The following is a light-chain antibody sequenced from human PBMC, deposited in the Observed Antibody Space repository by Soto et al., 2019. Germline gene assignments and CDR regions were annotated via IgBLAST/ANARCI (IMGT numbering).Light chain of an antibody. V-gene: IGLV3-21*04. CDR2: YDS. CDR3: QVWDSSSDHLVV. Sequence: SYELTQPPSVSVAPGKTARITCGGNNIGSKSVHWYQQKPGQAPVLVIYYDSDRPSGIPERFSSSNSGNTATLTISRVEAGDEADYYCQVWDSSSDHLVVFGGGTQLTVL. CDR1: NIGSKS. J-gene: IGLJ2*01.